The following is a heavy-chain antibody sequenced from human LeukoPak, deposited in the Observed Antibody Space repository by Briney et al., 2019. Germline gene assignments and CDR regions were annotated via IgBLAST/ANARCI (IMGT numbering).Heavy chain of an antibody. J-gene: IGHJ6*03. D-gene: IGHD2-21*01. CDR3: ATIPTSAYYYYYMDV. V-gene: IGHV3-9*01. Sequence: PGRSLRLSCAASGFTFDDYAMHWVRQAPGKGLEWVSGISWNSGSIGYADSVKGRFTISRDNAKNSLYLQMNSLRAEGTALYYCATIPTSAYYYYYMDVWGKGTTVTVSS. CDR2: ISWNSGSI. CDR1: GFTFDDYA.